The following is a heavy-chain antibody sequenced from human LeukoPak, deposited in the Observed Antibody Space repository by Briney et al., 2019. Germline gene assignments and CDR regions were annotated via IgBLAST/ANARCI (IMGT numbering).Heavy chain of an antibody. CDR2: INTNGGGT. CDR1: GYTFTGYY. V-gene: IGHV1-2*02. D-gene: IGHD2-2*01. Sequence: GASVKVSCKASGYTFTGYYMHWVRQAPAQGLEWMGWINTNGGGTKYGKKFKGRVPMTRETSISTAYVEMSRLRSDDTAVYYCASALGYCSSTSCRNPHFDYWGQGTLVTVSS. CDR3: ASALGYCSSTSCRNPHFDY. J-gene: IGHJ4*02.